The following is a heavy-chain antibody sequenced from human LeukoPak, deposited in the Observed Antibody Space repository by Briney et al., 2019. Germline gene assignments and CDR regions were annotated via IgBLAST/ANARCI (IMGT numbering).Heavy chain of an antibody. V-gene: IGHV4-59*08. CDR3: ARHRITMVRGGFDY. D-gene: IGHD3-10*01. J-gene: IGHJ4*02. CDR1: GGSISSYF. CDR2: IYYSGST. Sequence: SETLSLTCTVSGGSISSYFWVWIRQPPGKGLEWIGYIYYSGSTNYNPSLKSRVTISVDTSKNQFSLKLSSVTAADTAVYYCARHRITMVRGGFDYWGQGTLVTVSS.